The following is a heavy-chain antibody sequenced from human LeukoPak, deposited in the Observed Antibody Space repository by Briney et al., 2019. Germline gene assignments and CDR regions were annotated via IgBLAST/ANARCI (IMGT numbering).Heavy chain of an antibody. Sequence: GGSLRLSCAASGITFSNAWMTWVRQAPGKGLEWVGRIYRSSNGETTDYGAPVKGRFTMSRDDSKNTLYLQMNSLKTEDTVVYYCTTYSSGSCHFWCQGTLVTVSS. V-gene: IGHV3-15*01. CDR2: IYRSSNGETT. D-gene: IGHD6-19*01. J-gene: IGHJ4*02. CDR3: TTYSSGSCHF. CDR1: GITFSNAW.